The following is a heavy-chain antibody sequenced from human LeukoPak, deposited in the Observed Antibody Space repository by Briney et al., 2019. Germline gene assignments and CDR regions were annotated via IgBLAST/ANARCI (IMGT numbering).Heavy chain of an antibody. J-gene: IGHJ6*02. CDR1: GGSISSYY. Sequence: SETLSLTCTVSGGSISSYYWSWIRQPAGKGLEWIGRIYTSGSTNYNPSLKSRVTISVDTSKNQFSLKLSSVTAADTAVYYCARGRRGKITIFGVVLYGMDVWGQGTTVTVSS. CDR2: IYTSGST. CDR3: ARGRRGKITIFGVVLYGMDV. D-gene: IGHD3-3*01. V-gene: IGHV4-4*07.